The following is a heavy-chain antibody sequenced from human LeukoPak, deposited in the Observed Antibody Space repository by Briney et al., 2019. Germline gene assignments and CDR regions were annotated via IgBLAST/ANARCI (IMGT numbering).Heavy chain of an antibody. CDR2: INSDGSST. Sequence: GGSLRLSCAASGFTFNSYWMHWVRQAPAKGLVWVSRINSDGSSTNYADSVKGRFTISRDNARNSLYLQMSSLRAEDTAVYYCAELGITMIGGVWGKGTTVTISS. CDR3: AELGITMIGGV. V-gene: IGHV3-74*01. D-gene: IGHD3-10*02. J-gene: IGHJ6*04. CDR1: GFTFNSYW.